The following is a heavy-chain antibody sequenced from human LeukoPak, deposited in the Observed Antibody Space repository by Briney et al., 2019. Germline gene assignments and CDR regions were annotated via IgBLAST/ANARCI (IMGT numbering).Heavy chain of an antibody. CDR3: AVYYYDSSGPFGGYYYGMDV. CDR1: GYTFTSYW. V-gene: IGHV5-51*01. CDR2: IYPGDSDT. J-gene: IGHJ6*02. Sequence: GESLKISCQGSGYTFTSYWIGWVRQLPVRGLEWMGSIYPGDSDTKYSPSFQGQVTISVDKSTNTAYLQWSSLKASDTAMYYCAVYYYDSSGPFGGYYYGMDVWGQGTTVTVSS. D-gene: IGHD3-22*01.